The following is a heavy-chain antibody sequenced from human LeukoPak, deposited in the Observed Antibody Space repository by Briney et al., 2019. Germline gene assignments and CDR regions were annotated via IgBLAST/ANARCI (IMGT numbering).Heavy chain of an antibody. CDR1: GFTVSSNY. Sequence: PGGSLRLSCAASGFTVSSNYMSWVRQAPGKGLEWVSVIYSGGSTYYADSVKGRFTISRDNSKNTLYLQMNSLRAEDTAVYYCAREGTSYCSGGSRYDNWFDPWGQGTLVTVSS. CDR2: IYSGGST. J-gene: IGHJ5*02. D-gene: IGHD2-15*01. V-gene: IGHV3-53*01. CDR3: AREGTSYCSGGSRYDNWFDP.